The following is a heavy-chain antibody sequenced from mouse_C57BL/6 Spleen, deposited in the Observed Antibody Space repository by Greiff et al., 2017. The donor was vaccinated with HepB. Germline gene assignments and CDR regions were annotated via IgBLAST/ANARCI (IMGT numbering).Heavy chain of an antibody. J-gene: IGHJ1*03. D-gene: IGHD1-2*01. CDR2: IWTGGGT. CDR1: GFSLTSYA. Sequence: QVQLQQSGPGLVAPSQSLSITCTVSGFSLTSYAISWVRQPPGKGLEWLGVIWTGGGTNYNSALKSRLSISKDNSKSQVFLKMNSLQTDDTARYYCARNSHYYALRYFDVWGTGTTVTVSS. CDR3: ARNSHYYALRYFDV. V-gene: IGHV2-9-1*01.